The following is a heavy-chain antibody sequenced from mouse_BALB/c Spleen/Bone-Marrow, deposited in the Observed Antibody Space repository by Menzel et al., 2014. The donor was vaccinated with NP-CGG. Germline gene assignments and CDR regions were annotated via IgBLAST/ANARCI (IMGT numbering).Heavy chain of an antibody. CDR1: GFTLSSYG. Sequence: EVQLVESGGGLVKPGGSLKLSCAASGFTLSSYGMSWVRQTPEKRLEWVATISGGGSYTYYPDSVKGRFTISRDNAKNNLYLQMSSLRSEDTALYYCARQYGSSYFDYWGQGTTLTVSS. D-gene: IGHD1-1*01. J-gene: IGHJ2*01. CDR3: ARQYGSSYFDY. CDR2: ISGGGSYT. V-gene: IGHV5-9-2*01.